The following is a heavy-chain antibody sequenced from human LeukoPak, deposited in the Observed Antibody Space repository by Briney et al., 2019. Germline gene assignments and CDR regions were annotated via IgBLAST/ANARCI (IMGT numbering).Heavy chain of an antibody. J-gene: IGHJ4*02. D-gene: IGHD2-2*01. Sequence: GGSLRLSCAASGFTFSSYWMSWVREAPGKGLERVADIKQDGSEKYYVDSVKGRFTISRDNAKNSLYLQMNSLRAEDTAVYYCARGVDYGDYWGQGTLVTVSS. V-gene: IGHV3-7*01. CDR1: GFTFSSYW. CDR2: IKQDGSEK. CDR3: ARGVDYGDY.